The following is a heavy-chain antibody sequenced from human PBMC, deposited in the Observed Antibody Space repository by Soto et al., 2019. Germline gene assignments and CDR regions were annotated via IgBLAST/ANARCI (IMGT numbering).Heavy chain of an antibody. J-gene: IGHJ4*02. V-gene: IGHV4-30-4*01. CDR1: GDSISSGDYY. Sequence: PSETLSLTCTVSGDSISSGDYYWSWIRQPPGKGLEWIGYIYYSGRTYYNLSLKTRVTISVDTSKNQFSLKLSSVTAADTAVYYCARVAYSGSRNMYYFDYWGLGTLVTVSS. CDR3: ARVAYSGSRNMYYFDY. D-gene: IGHD1-26*01. CDR2: IYYSGRT.